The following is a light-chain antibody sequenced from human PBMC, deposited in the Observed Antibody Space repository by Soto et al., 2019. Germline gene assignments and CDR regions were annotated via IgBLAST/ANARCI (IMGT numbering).Light chain of an antibody. J-gene: IGKJ2*01. Sequence: DIQLTQSPSSLSASVGDRVTITCRASQGIITYLNWYQQKPGKAPNLLIYSSSTLQSGVPSRFSGSGSGTDFTLTISSLQPEDFATYYCQQSYSTPHTFGQGTKLEIK. V-gene: IGKV1-39*01. CDR2: SSS. CDR1: QGIITY. CDR3: QQSYSTPHT.